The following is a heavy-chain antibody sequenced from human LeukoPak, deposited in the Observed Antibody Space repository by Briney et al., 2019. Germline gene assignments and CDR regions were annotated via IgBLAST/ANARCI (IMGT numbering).Heavy chain of an antibody. CDR1: EFTFSSYA. V-gene: IGHV3-30*18. D-gene: IGHD1-20*01. CDR2: ILYDRSNK. Sequence: GGSVSLSCAASEFTFSSYAMHWVRQAPGKGLEWMAVILYDRSNKKYADSVQGRFTMSRDNSVNTLYLELNSLRAEDTAVYYCAKSRHLYNGNDGAFFFYWGEGTLCTVSS. CDR3: AKSRHLYNGNDGAFFFY. J-gene: IGHJ4*02.